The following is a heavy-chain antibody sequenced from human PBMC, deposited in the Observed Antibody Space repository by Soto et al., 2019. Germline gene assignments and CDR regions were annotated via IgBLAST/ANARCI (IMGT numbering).Heavy chain of an antibody. Sequence: ASVKVSCKASGYTFTSYYMHWVRQAPGQGLEWMGIINPSGGSTSYAQKFQGRVTMTRDTSTSTVYMELSSLRAEDTAVYYCAKVTVEYPAFDYWGQGTLVTVSS. J-gene: IGHJ4*02. CDR1: GYTFTSYY. CDR3: AKVTVEYPAFDY. V-gene: IGHV1-46*01. CDR2: INPSGGST.